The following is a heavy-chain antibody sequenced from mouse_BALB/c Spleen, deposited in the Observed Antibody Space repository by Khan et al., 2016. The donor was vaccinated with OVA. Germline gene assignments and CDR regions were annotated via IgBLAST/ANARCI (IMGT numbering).Heavy chain of an antibody. V-gene: IGHV1-15*01. Sequence: QVQLQQPGAELVRPGASVTLSCKATGYTFPDYELHWVKQTPVHGLEWIGVIDPKTGVTAYNQKFKGKATLTADKSSSKAYMELRSLTSEDSAVYYYTRSTFAYWGQGTLVTVSA. CDR1: GYTFPDYE. J-gene: IGHJ3*01. CDR3: TRSTFAY. CDR2: IDPKTGVT.